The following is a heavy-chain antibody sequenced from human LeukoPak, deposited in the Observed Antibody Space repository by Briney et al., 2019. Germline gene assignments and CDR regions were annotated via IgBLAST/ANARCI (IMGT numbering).Heavy chain of an antibody. CDR1: GYTLTALA. D-gene: IGHD3-9*01. V-gene: IGHV1-24*01. Sequence: WASVKVSCKVSGYTLTALALHWVRQAPGKGFEWIGGFDSEEYDTIYAQKFQGRVTMTEDTSTDTTYMELSSLRSDDTAVYFCTTADYGVLTGYSFFAYWGQGTPVTVSS. CDR3: TTADYGVLTGYSFFAY. CDR2: FDSEEYDT. J-gene: IGHJ4*02.